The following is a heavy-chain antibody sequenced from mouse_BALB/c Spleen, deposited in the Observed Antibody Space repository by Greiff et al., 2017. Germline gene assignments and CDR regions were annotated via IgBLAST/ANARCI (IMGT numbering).Heavy chain of an antibody. CDR1: GFTFSDYY. V-gene: IGHV5-4*02. J-gene: IGHJ2*01. Sequence: EVMLVESGGGLVKPGGSLKLSCAASGFTFSDYYMYWVRQTPEKRLEWVATISDGGSYTYYPDSVKGRFTISRDNAKNNLYLQMSRLKSEDTAMYYCARGDYHDYWGQGTTLTVSS. CDR3: ARGDYHDY. CDR2: ISDGGSYT. D-gene: IGHD2-4*01.